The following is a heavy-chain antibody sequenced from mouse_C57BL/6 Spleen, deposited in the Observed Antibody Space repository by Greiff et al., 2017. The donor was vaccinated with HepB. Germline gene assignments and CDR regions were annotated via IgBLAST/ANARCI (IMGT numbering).Heavy chain of an antibody. CDR3: ARNRYYYGSSPYYAMDY. J-gene: IGHJ4*01. Sequence: VKLVESGPGLVQPSQSLSITCTVSGFSLTSYGVHWVRQSPGKGLEWLGVIWSGGSTDYNAAFISRLSISKDNSKSQVFFKMNSLQADDTAIYYCARNRYYYGSSPYYAMDYWGQGTSVTVSS. CDR2: IWSGGST. CDR1: GFSLTSYG. V-gene: IGHV2-2*01. D-gene: IGHD1-1*01.